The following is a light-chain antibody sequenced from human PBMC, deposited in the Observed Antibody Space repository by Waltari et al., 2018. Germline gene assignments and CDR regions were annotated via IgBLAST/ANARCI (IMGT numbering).Light chain of an antibody. V-gene: IGLV2-11*01. CDR2: DVS. J-gene: IGLJ2*01. CDR3: SSYAGSNTWV. Sequence: QAALTQPPSVSGSPGQSVTISCTGTNSDIGGYHSVSWYRQHPGKAPNLMIYDVSKRPSGVSDRFSGSKSGNTASLTISGLQAEDESDYSCSSYAGSNTWVFGGGTRLTVL. CDR1: NSDIGGYHS.